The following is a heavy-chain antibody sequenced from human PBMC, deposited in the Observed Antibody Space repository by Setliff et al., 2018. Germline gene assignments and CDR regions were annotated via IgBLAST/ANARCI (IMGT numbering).Heavy chain of an antibody. V-gene: IGHV4-39*01. Sequence: PSEILSLTCTVSGGSMRSISYYWGWVRQPPGKGLEWIGTIYDSGTTYYNPSLKSRVTISVDTSKNQFSLRLSSVTAADTAVYYCAICRYQVPYNYWGQGSLVTVSS. D-gene: IGHD2-2*01. CDR1: GGSMRSISYY. CDR2: IYDSGTT. CDR3: AICRYQVPYNY. J-gene: IGHJ4*02.